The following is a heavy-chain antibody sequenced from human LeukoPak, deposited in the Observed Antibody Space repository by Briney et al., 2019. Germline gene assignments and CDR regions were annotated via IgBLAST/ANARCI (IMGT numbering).Heavy chain of an antibody. D-gene: IGHD5-24*01. V-gene: IGHV3-48*04. CDR3: GTGWAVDF. J-gene: IGHJ4*02. Sequence: GGSLRLSCAASGFTFRDYSMNWVRQAPGKGPECVSYISPTSSTIFYADSVKGRFTISRDNAKNSLYLQMNSLRAEDTAVYYCGTGWAVDFWGQGTLVTVSS. CDR2: ISPTSSTI. CDR1: GFTFRDYS.